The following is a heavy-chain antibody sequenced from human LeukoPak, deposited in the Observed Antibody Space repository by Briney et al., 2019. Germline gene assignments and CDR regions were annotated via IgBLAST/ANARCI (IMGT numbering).Heavy chain of an antibody. D-gene: IGHD3-22*01. CDR3: ARDGSPYYYDSSGYGTWFDP. V-gene: IGHV3-11*04. Sequence: PGGSLRLSCAASGFTFSDYYMSWIRQAPGKGLEWVSYISSSGSTIYYADSVKGRFTISRDNAKNSLYLQMNSLRAEDTAVYYCARDGSPYYYDSSGYGTWFDPWGQGTLVTVSS. CDR1: GFTFSDYY. J-gene: IGHJ5*02. CDR2: ISSSGSTI.